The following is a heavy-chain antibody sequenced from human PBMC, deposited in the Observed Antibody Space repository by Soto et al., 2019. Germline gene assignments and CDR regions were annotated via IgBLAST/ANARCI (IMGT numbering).Heavy chain of an antibody. Sequence: QVQLVQSGAEVKKPGSSVKVSCKASGGTFSSYAITWVRQAPGQGLEGMGGIIPLFGTSNYAQKFQGRVTITAERYTGKAYMELSSLRSEDTGVYYCARSALLGAWFDHWGQGTLVTVAS. CDR1: GGTFSSYA. V-gene: IGHV1-69*06. J-gene: IGHJ5*02. CDR2: IIPLFGTS. CDR3: ARSALLGAWFDH. D-gene: IGHD3-16*01.